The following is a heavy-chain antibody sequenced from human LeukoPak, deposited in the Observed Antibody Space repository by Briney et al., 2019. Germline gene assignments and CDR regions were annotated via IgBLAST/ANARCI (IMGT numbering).Heavy chain of an antibody. V-gene: IGHV3-23*01. CDR2: ITSSGAAT. CDR1: GFTFSSYA. J-gene: IGHJ4*02. CDR3: AKDPPNYSGSNGHYYKLNGDC. Sequence: GGSLRLSGAASGFTFSSYAMSGVRQAPGKGLEGGASITSSGAATDYADSGKGRFTISRDNPEHTLYLRMNSWRAADTAGFYCAKDPPNYSGSNGHYYKLNGDCWGQGTLVTVSS. D-gene: IGHD3-22*01.